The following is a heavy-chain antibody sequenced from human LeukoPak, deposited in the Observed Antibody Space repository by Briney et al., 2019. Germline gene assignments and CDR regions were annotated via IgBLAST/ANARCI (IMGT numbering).Heavy chain of an antibody. CDR3: AILAHRLFDY. CDR2: ISGSSGST. V-gene: IGHV3-23*01. J-gene: IGHJ4*02. D-gene: IGHD3-3*01. CDR1: GFTFSSYA. Sequence: GGSLRLSCAASGFTFSSYAMSWVRQAPGKGREWVSAISGSSGSTYYADSVKGRFTISRDNSKNTLYLQMNSLRAEDTAVYYCAILAHRLFDYWGQGTLVTVSS.